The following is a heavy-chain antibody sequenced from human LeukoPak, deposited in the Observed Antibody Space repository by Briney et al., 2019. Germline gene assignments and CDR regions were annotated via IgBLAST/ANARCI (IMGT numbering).Heavy chain of an antibody. J-gene: IGHJ4*02. V-gene: IGHV1-2*02. CDR3: AREINWVSGSSGYSPYYFDF. D-gene: IGHD3-22*01. Sequence: DSVKVSCKASGYTFTGYYMHWVRQAPGQGLEWMGWINPNSGGTNYAQKFQGRVTMTRDTSISTAYMELRRLRSDDTAVYYCAREINWVSGSSGYSPYYFDFWGQGTLVTVSS. CDR1: GYTFTGYY. CDR2: INPNSGGT.